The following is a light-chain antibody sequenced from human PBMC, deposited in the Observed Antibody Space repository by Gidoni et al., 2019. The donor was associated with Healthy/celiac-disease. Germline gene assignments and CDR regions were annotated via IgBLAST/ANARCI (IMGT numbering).Light chain of an antibody. Sequence: DIQMTQSPSSLSAAVGDKVPITCRARQISISYLNWYQQKPGKAPKLLIYAASSLQSGVPSRFSGSGSGTDFILTISSLPPEDFATYYCQQSYSTPLTFGGGTKVEIK. CDR1: QISISY. CDR3: QQSYSTPLT. J-gene: IGKJ4*01. V-gene: IGKV1-39*01. CDR2: AAS.